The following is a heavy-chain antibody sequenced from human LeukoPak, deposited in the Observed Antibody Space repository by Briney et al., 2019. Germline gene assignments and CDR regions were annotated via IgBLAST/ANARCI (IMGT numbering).Heavy chain of an antibody. V-gene: IGHV1-18*01. CDR2: ISAYNGNT. J-gene: IGHJ6*03. Sequence: GASVKVSCKASGYTFTSYGISWVRQAPGQGLEWMGWISAYNGNTNYAQKLQGRVTMTTDTSTSTAYMELRSLRSDDTAVYYCARGVHYYGSGSYYNNYYYYMDVWGKGTTVTVSS. CDR1: GYTFTSYG. D-gene: IGHD3-10*01. CDR3: ARGVHYYGSGSYYNNYYYYMDV.